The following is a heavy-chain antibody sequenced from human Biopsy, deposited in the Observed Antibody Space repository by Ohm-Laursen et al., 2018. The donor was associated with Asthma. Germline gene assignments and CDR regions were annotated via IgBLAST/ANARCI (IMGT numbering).Heavy chain of an antibody. CDR2: MYYGETT. CDR1: GASITSSAYY. D-gene: IGHD1-26*01. Sequence: SDTLSLTCTVSGASITSSAYYWGWIRQPPGKGLEWIGSMYYGETTYYSPSLKSRVTISVDTSKNQFSLRLTSVTAADTAVYYCARGSSPRLSQWELLVSGGKRAHSYYGMDVWGQGTTVTVSS. J-gene: IGHJ6*02. CDR3: ARGSSPRLSQWELLVSGGKRAHSYYGMDV. V-gene: IGHV4-39*01.